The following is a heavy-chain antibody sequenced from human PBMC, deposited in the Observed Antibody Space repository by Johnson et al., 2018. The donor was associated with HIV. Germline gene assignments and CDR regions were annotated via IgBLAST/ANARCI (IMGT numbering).Heavy chain of an antibody. D-gene: IGHD5-18*01. V-gene: IGHV3-30-3*01. CDR3: ARRRDTLNIWQESFDV. Sequence: QMQLVESGGGVVQPGRSLRLSCAASEFTFSTFSRNTMHWVRQAPGKGLEWVAVISYDGTNKYYADPVKGRFTVSRDNSKNTLYLQMNSLRAEDTAVYYCARRRDTLNIWQESFDVWGQGTVVTVSS. CDR2: ISYDGTNK. J-gene: IGHJ3*01. CDR1: EFTFSTFSRNT.